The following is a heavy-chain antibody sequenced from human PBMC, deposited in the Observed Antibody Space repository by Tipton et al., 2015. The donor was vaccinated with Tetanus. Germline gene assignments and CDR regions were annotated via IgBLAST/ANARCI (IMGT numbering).Heavy chain of an antibody. J-gene: IGHJ2*01. Sequence: TLSLTCSVSGGSISSTSHYWGWVRQPPGKGLEWIGTISYTGSAYYNPSLKSRVTISVDTSKNHLSLNLTTVTAADTAVYYCATMTPVDWYFDLWGRGTLVTVSS. CDR2: ISYTGSA. D-gene: IGHD4-23*01. CDR1: GGSISSTSHY. V-gene: IGHV4-39*07. CDR3: ATMTPVDWYFDL.